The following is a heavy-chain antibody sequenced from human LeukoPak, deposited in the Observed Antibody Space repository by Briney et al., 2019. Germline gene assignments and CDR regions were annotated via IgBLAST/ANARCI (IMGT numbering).Heavy chain of an antibody. J-gene: IGHJ4*02. CDR3: ARRPTGIDY. V-gene: IGHV4-59*12. CDR1: GGSISSYY. D-gene: IGHD4-17*01. Sequence: SETLSLTCTVSGGSISSYYWSWIRQPPGKGLEWIGYIYYSGSTNYNPSLKSRVTISVDTSNNQFSLKLSSVTAADTAVYYCARRPTGIDYWGQGTLVTVSS. CDR2: IYYSGST.